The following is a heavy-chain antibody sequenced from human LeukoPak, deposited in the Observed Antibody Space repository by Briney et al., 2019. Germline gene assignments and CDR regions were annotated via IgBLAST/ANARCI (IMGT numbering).Heavy chain of an antibody. D-gene: IGHD2-2*01. CDR2: TSYDGSSE. V-gene: IGHV3-30-3*01. Sequence: GGSLRLSCAASGLTFSDYVLYWVRQAPGKGLEWVAVTSYDGSSEHYTDSVKGRFTVSRDNSRSTLYLQMNSLRVEDTGVYYCARALSQGAGAAVPSAPIDYWGQGTLVTVSS. CDR1: GLTFSDYV. J-gene: IGHJ4*02. CDR3: ARALSQGAGAAVPSAPIDY.